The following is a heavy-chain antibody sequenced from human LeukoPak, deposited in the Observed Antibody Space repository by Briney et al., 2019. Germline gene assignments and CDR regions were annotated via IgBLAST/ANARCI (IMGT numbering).Heavy chain of an antibody. V-gene: IGHV1-18*01. D-gene: IGHD2-2*02. CDR3: ARVMVNQLLYRADYYYYYYMDV. J-gene: IGHJ6*03. Sequence: WASVKVSCKASGYTFTSYGISWVRQAPGQGLEWMGWISAYNGNTNYAQKLQGRVTMTTDTSTSTAYMELRSLRSDDTAVYYCARVMVNQLLYRADYYYYYYMDVWGKGTTVTVSS. CDR2: ISAYNGNT. CDR1: GYTFTSYG.